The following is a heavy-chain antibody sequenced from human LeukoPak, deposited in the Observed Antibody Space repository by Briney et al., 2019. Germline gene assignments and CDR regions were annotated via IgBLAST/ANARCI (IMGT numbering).Heavy chain of an antibody. V-gene: IGHV3-23*01. Sequence: PGGSLRLSCTASGFTFSSYAVSWVRQAPGKGLEWVSIISGSGYSTYYADSVKGRFTISRDNSKNTLYLQMNSLRAEDTAVYYCAKVLGMYGSSGYAWYFDYWGQGTLVTVSS. CDR2: ISGSGYST. D-gene: IGHD6-25*01. J-gene: IGHJ4*02. CDR1: GFTFSSYA. CDR3: AKVLGMYGSSGYAWYFDY.